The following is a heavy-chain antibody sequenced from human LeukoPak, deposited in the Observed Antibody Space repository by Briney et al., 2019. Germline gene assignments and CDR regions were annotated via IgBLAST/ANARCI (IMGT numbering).Heavy chain of an antibody. J-gene: IGHJ3*02. CDR1: GFTFSSYA. Sequence: GGSLRLSCAASGFTFSSYAMNWVRQAPGKGLEWVSSLSSSGDDTYYADSVKGRFTISRDNAKNSLYLQMNSLRAEDTAVYYCAREEGRPMGDTAMVTPYDAFDIWGQGTMVTVSS. D-gene: IGHD5-18*01. CDR3: AREEGRPMGDTAMVTPYDAFDI. V-gene: IGHV3-21*01. CDR2: LSSSGDDT.